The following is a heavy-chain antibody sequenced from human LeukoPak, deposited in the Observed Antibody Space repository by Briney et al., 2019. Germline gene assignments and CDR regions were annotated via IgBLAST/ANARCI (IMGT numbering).Heavy chain of an antibody. CDR3: ARGTDVDYYYYLAV. D-gene: IGHD3/OR15-3a*01. CDR1: GFTFGSYG. J-gene: IGHJ6*03. Sequence: GGSLRLSCAASGFTFGSYGMHWVRQAPGKGLEWVAFIRYDGSNKYYADSVKGRFTISRDNSKNTLYLQMNSLRPEDTAVYYCARGTDVDYYYYLAVWGKGTTVTVS. CDR2: IRYDGSNK. V-gene: IGHV3-30*02.